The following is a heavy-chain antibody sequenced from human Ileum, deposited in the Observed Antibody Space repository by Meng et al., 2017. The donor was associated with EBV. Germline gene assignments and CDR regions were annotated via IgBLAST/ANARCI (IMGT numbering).Heavy chain of an antibody. V-gene: IGHV4-59*01. CDR1: GVSISGNY. Sequence: QLHMQGSGPGLVKPSGPLSLTCDVSGVSISGNYWSWIRQSPVKGLEWIGFFYEGTTNYNPSRKSRVTIAAGPANNQISLRLSSVTSADTAVYYCAKGGQWDPLDSWGRGILVTVSS. CDR3: AKGGQWDPLDS. D-gene: IGHD1-26*01. J-gene: IGHJ4*02. CDR2: FYEGTT.